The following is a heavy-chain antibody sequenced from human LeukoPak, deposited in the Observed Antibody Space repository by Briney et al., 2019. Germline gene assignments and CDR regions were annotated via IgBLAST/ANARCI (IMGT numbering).Heavy chain of an antibody. CDR2: IYSSGST. D-gene: IGHD5/OR15-5a*01. J-gene: IGHJ4*02. Sequence: KPSETLSLTCDVSGASISTYYWSWIRQPPVKGPEWIGYIYSSGSTNYNPSLKSRVTISIDTSKNQFSLKLSSVTAADTAVYYCATSGRRGYSVKNSPFEYWGQGILVTVSS. CDR1: GASISTYY. V-gene: IGHV4-59*01. CDR3: ATSGRRGYSVKNSPFEY.